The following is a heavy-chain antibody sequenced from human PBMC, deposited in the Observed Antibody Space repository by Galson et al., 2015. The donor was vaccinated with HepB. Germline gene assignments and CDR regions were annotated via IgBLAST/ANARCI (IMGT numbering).Heavy chain of an antibody. D-gene: IGHD6-13*01. V-gene: IGHV3-21*01. J-gene: IGHJ6*02. CDR2: ISSSSSYI. Sequence: SLRLSCAASGFTFSSYSMNWVRQAPGKGLEWVSSISSSSSYIYYADSVKGRFTISRDNAKNSLYLQMNSLRAEDTAVYYCATDGIAAAVLYYYGMDVWGQGTTVTVSS. CDR1: GFTFSSYS. CDR3: ATDGIAAAVLYYYGMDV.